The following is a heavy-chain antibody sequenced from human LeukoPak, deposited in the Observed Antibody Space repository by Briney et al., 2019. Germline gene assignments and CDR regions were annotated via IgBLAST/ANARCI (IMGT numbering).Heavy chain of an antibody. CDR1: GGSIRSSYYY. Sequence: SETLSLTCTVSGGSIRSSYYYWGWIRQPPGKGLEWIGSIYDSGSTYYNPSLKSRVTISVDTSKNQFSLKLNSVTAADTAVYYCARFSTILVAPPRVFDYWGQGTLVTVSS. D-gene: IGHD3-22*01. V-gene: IGHV4-39*01. J-gene: IGHJ4*02. CDR2: IYDSGST. CDR3: ARFSTILVAPPRVFDY.